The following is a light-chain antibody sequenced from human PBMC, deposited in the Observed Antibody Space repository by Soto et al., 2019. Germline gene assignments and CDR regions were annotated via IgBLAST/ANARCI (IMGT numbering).Light chain of an antibody. Sequence: EIVLTQSPGTLSLSPGERATLPCRATQSVSSSYLAWYQQKPGQAPRILIYGASSRATGIPDRFSGSGSGTDFTLTISRLEPEDFAVYYCQQYGSSPPSFGQGTRLEIK. CDR2: GAS. V-gene: IGKV3-20*01. CDR3: QQYGSSPPS. CDR1: QSVSSSY. J-gene: IGKJ5*01.